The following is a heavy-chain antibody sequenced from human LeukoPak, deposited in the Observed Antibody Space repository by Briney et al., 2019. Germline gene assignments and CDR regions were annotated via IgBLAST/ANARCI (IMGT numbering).Heavy chain of an antibody. D-gene: IGHD3-22*01. Sequence: GGFLRLSCAASGFTFSRYAMSWVRQAPGKGLEWVSAISGASETIYYADSVRGRFTISRDNSKNTLYLQMNSLRADDTALYYCAKREATMLVGSHYYAMDVWGQGTTVTVSS. CDR2: ISGASETI. CDR3: AKREATMLVGSHYYAMDV. J-gene: IGHJ6*02. V-gene: IGHV3-23*01. CDR1: GFTFSRYA.